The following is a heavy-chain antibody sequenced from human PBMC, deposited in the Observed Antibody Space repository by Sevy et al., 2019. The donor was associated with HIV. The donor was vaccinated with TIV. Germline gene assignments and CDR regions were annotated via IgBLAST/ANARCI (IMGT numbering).Heavy chain of an antibody. V-gene: IGHV3-48*02. D-gene: IGHD3-22*01. CDR3: ASEDYYDSRETRAEYFQH. CDR2: ISSSSSTI. Sequence: RGCLRLSCAASGFTFSSYSMNWVRQAPGKGLEWVSYISSSSSTIYYADSVKGRFTISRDNAKNSLYLQMNSLRDEDTAVYYCASEDYYDSRETRAEYFQHWGQGTLVTVSS. J-gene: IGHJ1*01. CDR1: GFTFSSYS.